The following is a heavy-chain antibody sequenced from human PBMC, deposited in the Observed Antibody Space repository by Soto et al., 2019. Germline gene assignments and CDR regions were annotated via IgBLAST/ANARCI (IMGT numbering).Heavy chain of an antibody. CDR2: VSFAGTNK. J-gene: IGHJ6*01. CDR1: GFTFSNYV. CDR3: AREGSAVGYYGLDV. D-gene: IGHD1-26*01. Sequence: QVQLVESRGGVVQPGRSLRLSCVASGFTFSNYVMHWVRRAPGKGLEWVAVVSFAGTNKYYPDSVKGRFTISRDNSRNTLSLEMHSLTAEDTAVYYCAREGSAVGYYGLDVWGQGTPVTVSP. V-gene: IGHV3-30-3*01.